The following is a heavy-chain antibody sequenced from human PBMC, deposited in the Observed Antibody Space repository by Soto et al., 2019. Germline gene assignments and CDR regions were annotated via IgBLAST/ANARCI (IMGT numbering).Heavy chain of an antibody. CDR3: ARAVPRLAFDH. D-gene: IGHD3-22*01. CDR1: GGSISTFY. V-gene: IGHV4-59*01. Sequence: PSETLSLTCTVSGGSISTFYLSWIRQPPGKGLEWIGYISYSAKTNYNPSLQSRVTISVDTSNNQFSLTLTPLTAADTAVYYCARAVPRLAFDHWGQGTLVTVSS. CDR2: ISYSAKT. J-gene: IGHJ4*02.